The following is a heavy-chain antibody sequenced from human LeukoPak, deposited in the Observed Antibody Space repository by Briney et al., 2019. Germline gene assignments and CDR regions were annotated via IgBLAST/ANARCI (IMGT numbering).Heavy chain of an antibody. J-gene: IGHJ4*02. V-gene: IGHV3-48*03. Sequence: PGGSLRLSCAVSGFTFGTYEMNWVRQAPGKGLEWVSYISISGSTIYYADSVKGRFTISRDNAKNSLYLQMNSLRAEDTALYCAKWFLPIAPAGTEVFWGQGTLVTVSS. CDR3: AKWFLPIAPAGTEVF. D-gene: IGHD6-13*01. CDR2: ISISGSTI. CDR1: GFTFGTYE.